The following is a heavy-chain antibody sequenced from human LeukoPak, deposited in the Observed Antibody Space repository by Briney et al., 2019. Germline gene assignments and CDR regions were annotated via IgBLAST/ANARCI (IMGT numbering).Heavy chain of an antibody. D-gene: IGHD1-1*01. Sequence: ASVKVSCKASGYTFTSYYMHWVRQAPGPGLEWMGIINPSGCSKNYAQKFQGRVTMTRDTATSTVYMELSSRRSEDTAVYYCARELAQLYYFDYWGQGTLVTVSS. CDR2: INPSGCSK. J-gene: IGHJ4*02. V-gene: IGHV1-46*01. CDR3: ARELAQLYYFDY. CDR1: GYTFTSYY.